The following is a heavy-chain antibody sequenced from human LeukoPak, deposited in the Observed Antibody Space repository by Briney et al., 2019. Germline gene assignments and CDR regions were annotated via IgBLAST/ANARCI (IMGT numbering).Heavy chain of an antibody. Sequence: PGGSLRLSCAASGFTVSSNYMSWVRQAPGKGLERVSIIYSGGRTYYADSVKGRFTISRDNSNNTLYLQMGSLRAEDMAVYYCARESGREFDYWGQGTLVTVSS. D-gene: IGHD1-26*01. V-gene: IGHV3-66*01. J-gene: IGHJ4*02. CDR1: GFTVSSNY. CDR3: ARESGREFDY. CDR2: IYSGGRT.